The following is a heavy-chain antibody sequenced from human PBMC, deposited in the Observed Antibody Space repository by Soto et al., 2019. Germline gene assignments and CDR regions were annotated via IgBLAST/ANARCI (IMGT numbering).Heavy chain of an antibody. V-gene: IGHV1-2*02. J-gene: IGHJ3*02. CDR3: ARGGGVGVAGSAAFDM. Sequence: QLHLVQSGAVVKKPGASVTVSCSASGYPVTAYYMHWVRQAPGRGLEWMGGINPATGAAKYTQTFQGRVPLTRDTSTRTGLMELGGLTSGDPAVFFLARGGGVGVAGSAAFDMWGQGTLVTVSS. D-gene: IGHD3-3*01. CDR2: INPATGAA. CDR1: GYPVTAYY.